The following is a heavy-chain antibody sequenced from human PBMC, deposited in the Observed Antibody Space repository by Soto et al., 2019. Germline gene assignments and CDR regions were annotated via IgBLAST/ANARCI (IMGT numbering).Heavy chain of an antibody. D-gene: IGHD4-17*01. J-gene: IGHJ5*02. CDR1: GFSFNTGGRG. CDR3: AHRGYGDYPRDNWFDP. Sequence: QITLKESGHTLVKPTQALTLTGSFSGFSFNTGGRGVGWFRLPPGKYLEWRALIYWNDDKRFSPSLKSRLTIKKYTPKNQVVLTMTNMDPVDTVTYYGAHRGYGDYPRDNWFDPWGKGTLVTVSS. CDR2: IYWNDDK. V-gene: IGHV2-5*01.